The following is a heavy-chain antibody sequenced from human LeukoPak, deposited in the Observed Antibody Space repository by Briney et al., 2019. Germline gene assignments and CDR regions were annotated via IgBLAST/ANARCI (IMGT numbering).Heavy chain of an antibody. CDR1: GGSISSSDYY. D-gene: IGHD2-2*01. V-gene: IGHV4-30-4*08. CDR2: IYYSGST. Sequence: PSQTLSLTCTVSGGSISSSDYYWSWIRQPPGKGLEWIGYIYYSGSTYYNPSLKSRVSISIDTSKNQFSLNLSSVTAADTAVYYCAREPRYQLPGTPVTWGQGTLVTVLS. J-gene: IGHJ5*02. CDR3: AREPRYQLPGTPVT.